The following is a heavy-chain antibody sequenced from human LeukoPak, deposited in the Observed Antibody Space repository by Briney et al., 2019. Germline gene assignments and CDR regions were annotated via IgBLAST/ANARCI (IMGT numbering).Heavy chain of an antibody. J-gene: IGHJ3*02. CDR3: ARNIVVVPAAIERDDAFDI. Sequence: NPSETLSLTCAVYGGSFSGYYWSWIRQPPGKGREWIGEINHSGSTNYNPSLKSRVTISVDTSKNQFSLKLSSVTAADTAVYYCARNIVVVPAAIERDDAFDIWGQGTMVTVSS. D-gene: IGHD2-2*01. CDR1: GGSFSGYY. CDR2: INHSGST. V-gene: IGHV4-34*01.